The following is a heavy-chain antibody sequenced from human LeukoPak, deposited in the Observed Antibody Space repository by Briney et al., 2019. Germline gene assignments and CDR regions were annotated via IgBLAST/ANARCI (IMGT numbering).Heavy chain of an antibody. V-gene: IGHV1-8*03. Sequence: GASVKVSCKASGYTFTSYDINWVRQATGQGLEWMGWMNPNSGNTGYAQKFQGRVTITRNTSISTAYMELSSLRSEDTAVYYCARGRGSSSQYYFDYWGQGTLVTVSS. J-gene: IGHJ4*02. CDR3: ARGRGSSSQYYFDY. CDR1: GYTFTSYD. CDR2: MNPNSGNT. D-gene: IGHD1-26*01.